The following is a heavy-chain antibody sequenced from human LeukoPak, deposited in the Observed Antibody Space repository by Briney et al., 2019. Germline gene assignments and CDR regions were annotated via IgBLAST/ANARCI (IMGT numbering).Heavy chain of an antibody. V-gene: IGHV4-34*01. J-gene: IGHJ4*02. Sequence: SETLSLTCAVYGGSFSSYYWNWIRQPPGKGLEWIGEINHSGSTNYNPSLKSRVSISVDTSKNQVSLKLSSVTAADTAVYYCARGLGTYYDILTGYSLGYWGQGTLVTVSS. CDR2: INHSGST. CDR3: ARGLGTYYDILTGYSLGY. CDR1: GGSFSSYY. D-gene: IGHD3-9*01.